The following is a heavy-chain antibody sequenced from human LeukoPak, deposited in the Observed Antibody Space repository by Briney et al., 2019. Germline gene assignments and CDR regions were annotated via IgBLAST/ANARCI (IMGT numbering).Heavy chain of an antibody. CDR3: AGEDTAMAYYYYGMDV. Sequence: KPGGSLRLSCAASGFTFSSYSMNWIRQPPGKGLEWLGSIYYSGSTDYNPSVKSRVSISVDTSKNKFSLKLSSVTAADTAVYYCAGEDTAMAYYYYGMDVWGQGTTVTVSS. CDR2: IYYSGST. D-gene: IGHD5-18*01. J-gene: IGHJ6*02. V-gene: IGHV4-59*05. CDR1: GFTFSSYS.